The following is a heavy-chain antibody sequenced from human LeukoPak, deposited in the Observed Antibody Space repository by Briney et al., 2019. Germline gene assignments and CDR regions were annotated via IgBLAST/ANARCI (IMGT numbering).Heavy chain of an antibody. CDR2: ISGSGGST. CDR1: GFTFSSYA. V-gene: IGHV3-23*01. D-gene: IGHD2-2*01. J-gene: IGHJ6*03. CDR3: AKDRRRIVVVPAGYYMDV. Sequence: QSGGSLRLSCAASGFTFSSYAMSWVRQAPGKGLEWVSAISGSGGSTYYADSVKGRFTISRDNSKNTLYLQMNSLRAEDTAVYYCAKDRRRIVVVPAGYYMDVWGKGTTVTVSS.